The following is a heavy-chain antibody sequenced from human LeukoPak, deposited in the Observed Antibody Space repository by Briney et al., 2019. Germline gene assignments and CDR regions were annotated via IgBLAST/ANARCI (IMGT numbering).Heavy chain of an antibody. CDR1: GFTFSSYA. J-gene: IGHJ4*02. CDR2: ISYDGSNK. V-gene: IGHV3-30*04. Sequence: PGRSLRLSCAASGFTFSSYAMHWVRQAPGKGLEWVAVISYDGSNKYYADSVKGRFTIPRDNSKNTLYLQMNSLRAEDTAVYYCARVGIQLWLLDYWGQGTLVTVSS. CDR3: ARVGIQLWLLDY. D-gene: IGHD5-18*01.